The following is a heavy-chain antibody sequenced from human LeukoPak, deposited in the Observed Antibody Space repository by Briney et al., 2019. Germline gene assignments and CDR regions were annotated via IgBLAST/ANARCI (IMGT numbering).Heavy chain of an antibody. Sequence: ASVKVSCKASGYTFTSYYMHWVRQAPGQGLEWMGWINPNSGGTNYAQKFQGRVTMTRDTSISTAYMELSRLRSDDTAVYYCARFVYGSGSLSQWGQGTLVTVSS. CDR2: INPNSGGT. J-gene: IGHJ4*02. CDR3: ARFVYGSGSLSQ. V-gene: IGHV1-2*02. CDR1: GYTFTSYY. D-gene: IGHD3-10*01.